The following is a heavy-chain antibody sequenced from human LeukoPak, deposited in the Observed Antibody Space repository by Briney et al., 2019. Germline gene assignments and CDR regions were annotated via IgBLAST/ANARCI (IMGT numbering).Heavy chain of an antibody. CDR1: GFTFSSYW. J-gene: IGHJ4*02. V-gene: IGHV3-7*03. D-gene: IGHD6-13*01. CDR2: IKQDGSEK. Sequence: PGGSLRLSCAASGFTFSSYWMSWVRQAPGKGLEWVANIKQDGSEKYYVDSVKGRFTISRDNAKNSLYLQMSSLRAEDTALYHCARLKSSSWYGAPLDYWGQGTLVTVSS. CDR3: ARLKSSSWYGAPLDY.